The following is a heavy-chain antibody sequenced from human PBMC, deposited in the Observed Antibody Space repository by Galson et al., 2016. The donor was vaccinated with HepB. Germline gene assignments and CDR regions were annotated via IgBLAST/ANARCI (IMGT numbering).Heavy chain of an antibody. CDR2: IKEDGSVK. J-gene: IGHJ4*02. D-gene: IGHD2/OR15-2a*01. CDR1: GFTFTSHW. CDR3: ARDMYTTARDY. Sequence: SLRLSCAASGFTFTSHWLSWIRQAPGKGLERVANIKEDGSVKNYVDSVRGRFTISRDNAKNSLCMQMNSLRAEDTAVYYCARDMYTTARDYWGQGTLVTVSS. V-gene: IGHV3-7*01.